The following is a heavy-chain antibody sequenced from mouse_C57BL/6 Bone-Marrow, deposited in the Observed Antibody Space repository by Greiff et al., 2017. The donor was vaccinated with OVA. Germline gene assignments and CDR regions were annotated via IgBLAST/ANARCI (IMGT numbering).Heavy chain of an antibody. CDR2: INPSDSET. D-gene: IGHD2-3*01. V-gene: IGHV1-52*01. CDR1: GYTFTSYW. CDR3: AREVYDGYLAWFAY. Sequence: QLPGAELVRPGSSVKLSCKASGYTFTSYWMHWVKQRPIQGLEWIGNINPSDSETHYNQKFKDKATLTVDKSSSTAYMQLSSLTSEDSAVYYCAREVYDGYLAWFAYWGQGTLVTVSA. J-gene: IGHJ3*01.